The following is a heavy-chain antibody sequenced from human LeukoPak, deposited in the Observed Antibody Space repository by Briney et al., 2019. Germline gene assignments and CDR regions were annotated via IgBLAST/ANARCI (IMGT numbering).Heavy chain of an antibody. Sequence: SVKVSCKASGGTFSSYAINWVRQAPGQGLEWMGGVIPIFDTTDYAQKFQGGVTITADESTSTAYMELSSLRSEDTAVYYCARTDLGGVRFLWFDPWGQGTLVTVSS. V-gene: IGHV1-69*01. CDR3: ARTDLGGVRFLWFDP. D-gene: IGHD3-3*01. CDR2: VIPIFDTT. CDR1: GGTFSSYA. J-gene: IGHJ5*02.